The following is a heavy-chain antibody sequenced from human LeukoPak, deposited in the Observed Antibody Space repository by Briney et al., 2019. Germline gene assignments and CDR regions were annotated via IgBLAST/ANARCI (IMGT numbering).Heavy chain of an antibody. D-gene: IGHD3-10*01. V-gene: IGHV4-39*01. CDR3: ARSYFYGSGVDP. CDR2: IYYSGST. CDR1: GGSISSSPYY. Sequence: SETLSLTCTVSGGSISSSPYYWGWIRQPPGKGLEWIGSIYYSGSTYYNPSLKSRVTISVDTSKNQFSLKLSSVTAADTAVYYCARSYFYGSGVDPWGQGTLVTVSS. J-gene: IGHJ5*02.